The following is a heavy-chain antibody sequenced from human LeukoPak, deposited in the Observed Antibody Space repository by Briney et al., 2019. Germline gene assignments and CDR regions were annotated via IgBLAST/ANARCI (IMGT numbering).Heavy chain of an antibody. D-gene: IGHD3-10*01. V-gene: IGHV4-61*02. J-gene: IGHJ5*02. CDR2: IYTSGTT. Sequence: MTSETLSLTCTVSGGSISSGSYYWSWIRQPAGKGLEWIGRIYTSGTTNYNPSLKSRVTISVDKSQNQFSLKLISVTAADTAVYYCARHQGGYYYLNWFDPWGQGTLVTVSS. CDR3: ARHQGGYYYLNWFDP. CDR1: GGSISSGSYY.